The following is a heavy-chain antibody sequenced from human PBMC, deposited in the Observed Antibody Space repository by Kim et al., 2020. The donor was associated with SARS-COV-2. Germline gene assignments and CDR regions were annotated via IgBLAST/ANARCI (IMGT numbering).Heavy chain of an antibody. D-gene: IGHD2-21*02. Sequence: SDTRYSPPFQGQVTISADKSISTAYLQWSSLKASDTAMYYCARGDFQRDYWGQGTLVTVSS. CDR2: SDT. J-gene: IGHJ4*02. CDR3: ARGDFQRDY. V-gene: IGHV5-51*01.